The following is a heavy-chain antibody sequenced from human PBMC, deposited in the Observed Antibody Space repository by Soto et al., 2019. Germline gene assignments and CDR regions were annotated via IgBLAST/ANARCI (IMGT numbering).Heavy chain of an antibody. CDR1: GIPFSDYT. CDR2: MSGSSSYI. Sequence: EVQLVESGGGLVKPGGSLRLSCASSGIPFSDYTMNWVGQAPGKGLEWVSCMSGSSSYIYYADSVKGRFTISRDNAKNTLFLHMNSLRAEDTAVYYCATTYGQSYYYYGMDIWGQGTTVTVSS. V-gene: IGHV3-21*01. D-gene: IGHD2-8*01. J-gene: IGHJ6*02. CDR3: ATTYGQSYYYYGMDI.